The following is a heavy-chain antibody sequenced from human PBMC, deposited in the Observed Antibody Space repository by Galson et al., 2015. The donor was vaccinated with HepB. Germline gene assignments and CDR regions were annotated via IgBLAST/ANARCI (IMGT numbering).Heavy chain of an antibody. D-gene: IGHD3-16*01. CDR3: AREELGLSFDY. CDR2: ISSSSTYI. J-gene: IGHJ4*02. CDR1: GFTFSSFG. Sequence: SLRLSCAASGFTFSSFGMNWVRQAPGKGLEWVSSISSSSTYIYYADSVKGRFTISRDNAKNSLYLQMNSLRAEDTAVYYCAREELGLSFDYWGQGTLVTVSS. V-gene: IGHV3-21*01.